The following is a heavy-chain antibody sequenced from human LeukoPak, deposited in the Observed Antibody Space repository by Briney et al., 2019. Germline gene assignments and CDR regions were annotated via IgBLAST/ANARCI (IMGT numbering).Heavy chain of an antibody. J-gene: IGHJ4*02. D-gene: IGHD6-19*01. Sequence: GASVKVSCKVSGYTLTELSMHWVRQAPGKGLEWMGGFDPEDGETIYAQKFQGRVTMTEDTSTDTAYIELSSLRSEDTAVYYCATDSGVFGSSGWYDFDYWGQGTLVTVSS. CDR3: ATDSGVFGSSGWYDFDY. V-gene: IGHV1-24*01. CDR1: GYTLTELS. CDR2: FDPEDGET.